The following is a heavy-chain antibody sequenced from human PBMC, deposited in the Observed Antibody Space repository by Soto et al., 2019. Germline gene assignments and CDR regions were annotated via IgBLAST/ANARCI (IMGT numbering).Heavy chain of an antibody. D-gene: IGHD3-3*01. J-gene: IGHJ4*02. CDR2: IYYSGST. CDR3: ASGLPTWSGYYTGRLFNFDY. V-gene: IGHV4-39*01. CDR1: GGSISSSSYY. Sequence: QLQLQESGPGLVKPSETLSLTCTVSGGSISSSSYYWGWIRQPPGKGLEWIGSIYYSGSTYYNPSLKSRVTISVDTSKNQFSLKRSSVTAADTAVYYCASGLPTWSGYYTGRLFNFDYWGQGTLVTVSS.